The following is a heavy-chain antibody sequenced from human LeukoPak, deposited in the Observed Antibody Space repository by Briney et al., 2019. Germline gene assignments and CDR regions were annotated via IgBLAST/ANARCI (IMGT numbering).Heavy chain of an antibody. CDR2: ISSSGSTI. CDR1: GFTFSDYY. J-gene: IGHJ4*02. CDR3: ARGSYYDILTGLHWTIFDY. D-gene: IGHD3-9*01. V-gene: IGHV3-11*01. Sequence: GGSLRLSYAASGFTFSDYYMSWIRQAPGKGLEWVSYISSSGSTIYYADSVKGRFTISRDNAKNSLYLQMNSLRAEDTALYHCARGSYYDILTGLHWTIFDYWGQGTLVTVSS.